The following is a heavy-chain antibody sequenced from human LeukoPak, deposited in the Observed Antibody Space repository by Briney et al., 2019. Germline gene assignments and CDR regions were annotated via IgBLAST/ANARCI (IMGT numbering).Heavy chain of an antibody. Sequence: PGGSLRLSCAASGFTFSSYGMHWVRQAPGKGLEWVALISFDGSNQYYADSVKGRFTISRDNSKNTLYLQMNSLRAEDTAVYYCGNPPKVGAPGGSFDSGGKGTL. D-gene: IGHD1-26*01. CDR1: GFTFSSYG. V-gene: IGHV3-30*18. CDR3: GNPPKVGAPGGSFDS. J-gene: IGHJ4*02. CDR2: ISFDGSNQ.